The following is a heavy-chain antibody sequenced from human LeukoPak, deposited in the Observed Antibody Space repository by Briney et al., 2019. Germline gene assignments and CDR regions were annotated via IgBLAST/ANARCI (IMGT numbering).Heavy chain of an antibody. V-gene: IGHV1-69*10. CDR2: FIPILGTA. CDR1: GGTFSDYA. CDR3: ARASSGYWYYFDY. J-gene: IGHJ4*02. D-gene: IGHD3-22*01. Sequence: ASVKVSCKAPGGTFSDYALNWVRQAPGQGLEWMGVFIPILGTANSTQKFQGRVTITADISTNTVYMELSSLRSEDTAVYYCARASSGYWYYFDYWGQGTLVTVSS.